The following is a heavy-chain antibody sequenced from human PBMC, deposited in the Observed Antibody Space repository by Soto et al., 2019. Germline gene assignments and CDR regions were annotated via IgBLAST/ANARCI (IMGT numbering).Heavy chain of an antibody. D-gene: IGHD3-10*01. CDR3: ERATMIRGVINSFDY. CDR1: GYTFTGYY. J-gene: IGHJ4*02. V-gene: IGHV1-2*02. Sequence: VQLVQSGAEVNKPGASVKVSCKASGYTFTGYYMHWVRQAPGQGLYCMGWINQNSGGKNYAQKLQGRVNMTRDTSISTAYMKLRRLRYDDTSVYYCERATMIRGVINSFDYWGQGTLVTDSS. CDR2: INQNSGGK.